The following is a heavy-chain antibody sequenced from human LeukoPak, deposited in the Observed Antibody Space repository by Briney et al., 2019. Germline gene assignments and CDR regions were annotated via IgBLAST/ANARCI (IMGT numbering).Heavy chain of an antibody. CDR3: ARDRSSGWYGWFDY. CDR1: GGSISSYY. D-gene: IGHD6-19*01. Sequence: SETLSLTCTVSGGSISSYYWSWIRQPPGKGLEWIGYIYYSGSTNYNPSLKSRVTISVDTSKNQFSLKLSSVTAADTAVYYCARDRSSGWYGWFDYWGQGTLVTVSS. V-gene: IGHV4-59*12. J-gene: IGHJ4*02. CDR2: IYYSGST.